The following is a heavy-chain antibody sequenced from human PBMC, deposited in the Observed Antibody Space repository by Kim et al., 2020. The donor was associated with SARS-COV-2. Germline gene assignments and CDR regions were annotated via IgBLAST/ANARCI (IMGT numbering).Heavy chain of an antibody. CDR3: TTYEK. Sequence: GGSLRLSCAASGFTFSNSRMNWVRQAPGKGLEWVGRINSKTDGETIDYAAPVKGRFTISSDDSKNTLYLQMNNLKSEDTARYYCTTYEKWGQGTLVTVSS. CDR1: GFTFSNSR. V-gene: IGHV3-15*01. CDR2: INSKTDGETI. J-gene: IGHJ1*01. D-gene: IGHD3-22*01.